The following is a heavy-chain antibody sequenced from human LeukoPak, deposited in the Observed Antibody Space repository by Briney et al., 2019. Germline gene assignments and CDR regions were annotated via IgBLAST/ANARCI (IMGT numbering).Heavy chain of an antibody. CDR2: IYYSGST. J-gene: IGHJ4*02. CDR3: ARGEWFGEFDY. Sequence: PSETLSLTCTVSGGSISSGDYYWSWIRQPPGKGLEWIGYIYYSGSTYYNPSLKSRVTISVDTSKNQFSLKLSSVTAADTAVYYCARGEWFGEFDYWGQGTLVTVSS. D-gene: IGHD3-10*01. CDR1: GGSISSGDYY. V-gene: IGHV4-30-4*08.